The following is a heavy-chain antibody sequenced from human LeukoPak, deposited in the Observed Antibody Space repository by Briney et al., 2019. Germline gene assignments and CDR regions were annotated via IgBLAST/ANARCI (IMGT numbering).Heavy chain of an antibody. D-gene: IGHD5-12*01. CDR1: GFTFSHAG. J-gene: IGHJ4*02. CDR3: TTDLGAYAAYYFDF. Sequence: TGGSLRLSCAASGFTFSHAGMSWVRQAPGKGLGWVGHIKSKTDGGTRDYAAPVKGRFSISRDDSKNTLNLQMNSLKTEDTAVYYCTTDLGAYAAYYFDFWGQGTLVTVSS. CDR2: IKSKTDGGTR. V-gene: IGHV3-15*01.